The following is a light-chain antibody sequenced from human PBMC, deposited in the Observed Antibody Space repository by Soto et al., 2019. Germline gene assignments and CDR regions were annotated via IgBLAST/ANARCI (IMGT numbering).Light chain of an antibody. CDR3: SSYAGSNNLV. V-gene: IGLV2-8*01. J-gene: IGLJ1*01. Sequence: QSVLTQPPSASGSPGQSVTISCTGTSSDVGGYNYVSWYQQHPGKAPKLMIYEVSKRPSGVPDRFSGSKSGNTASLTVSGLQAEDEADYYCSSYAGSNNLVFGTGTKLTFL. CDR1: SSDVGGYNY. CDR2: EVS.